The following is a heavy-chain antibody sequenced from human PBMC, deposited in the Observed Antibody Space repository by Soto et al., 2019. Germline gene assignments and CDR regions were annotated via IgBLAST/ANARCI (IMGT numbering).Heavy chain of an antibody. J-gene: IGHJ4*02. CDR3: ARLRGGGYSDGPLDY. CDR2: IYYSGST. CDR1: GGSISSSSYY. Sequence: QLQLQESGPGLVKPSETLSLTCTVSGGSISSSSYYWGWIRQPPGKGLEWIGSIYYSGSTYYNPSLKSRVTISVDPSKNQLSLKLRSVTAADTAVYYCARLRGGGYSDGPLDYWGQGTLVTVSS. D-gene: IGHD5-18*01. V-gene: IGHV4-39*01.